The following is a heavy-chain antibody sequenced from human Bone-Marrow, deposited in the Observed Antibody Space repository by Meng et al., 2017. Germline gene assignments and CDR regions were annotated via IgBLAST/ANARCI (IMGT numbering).Heavy chain of an antibody. CDR1: GGSFSGYY. J-gene: IGHJ4*02. CDR3: AGISYYYGSGSYYKSYYFDY. D-gene: IGHD3-10*01. CDR2: INHSGST. Sequence: HVPLQQWGAGLLKPSETLCLTWAVYGGSFSGYYWSWIRQPPGKGLEWIGEINHSGSTNYNPSLKSRVTISVDTSKNQFSLKLSSVTAADTAVYYCAGISYYYGSGSYYKSYYFDYWGQGTLVTVAS. V-gene: IGHV4-34*01.